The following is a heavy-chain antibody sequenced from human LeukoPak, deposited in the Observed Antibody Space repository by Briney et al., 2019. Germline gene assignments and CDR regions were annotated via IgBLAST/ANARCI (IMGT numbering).Heavy chain of an antibody. D-gene: IGHD3-16*02. V-gene: IGHV3-23*01. CDR1: GGTFSSYG. CDR2: ISGSGGST. CDR3: VGTYYDYVWGSYRFDY. Sequence: VASVKVSCKASGGTFSSYGMSWVRQAPGKGLEWVSAISGSGGSTYYADSVKGRFTISRDNSKNTLYLQMNSLRAEDTAVYYCVGTYYDYVWGSYRFDYWGQGTLVTVSS. J-gene: IGHJ4*02.